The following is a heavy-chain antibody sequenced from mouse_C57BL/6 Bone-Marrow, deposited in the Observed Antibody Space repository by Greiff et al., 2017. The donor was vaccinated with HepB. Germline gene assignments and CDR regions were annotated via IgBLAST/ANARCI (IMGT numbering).Heavy chain of an antibody. Sequence: VQLQQSGPVLVKPGASVKMSCKASGYTFTDYYMNWVKQSHGKSLEWIGVINPYNGGTSYNQKFKGKATLTVDKSSSTAYMELNSLTSEDSAVYYCAREGYYGSSLWYFDVWGTGTTVTVSS. V-gene: IGHV1-19*01. J-gene: IGHJ1*03. CDR2: INPYNGGT. CDR3: AREGYYGSSLWYFDV. D-gene: IGHD1-1*01. CDR1: GYTFTDYY.